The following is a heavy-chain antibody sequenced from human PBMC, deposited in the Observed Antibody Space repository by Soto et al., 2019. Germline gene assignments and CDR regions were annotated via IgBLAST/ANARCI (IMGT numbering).Heavy chain of an antibody. CDR1: GGSFSGYY. J-gene: IGHJ5*02. CDR2: IYYSGST. CDR3: ARGTAGYSSSGGNWFDP. Sequence: SETLSLTCAVYGGSFSGYYWSWIRQHPGKGLEWIGYIYYSGSTYYNPSLKSRVTISVDTSKNQFSLKLSSVTAADTAVYYCARGTAGYSSSGGNWFDPWGQGTLVTVSS. V-gene: IGHV4-31*11. D-gene: IGHD6-6*01.